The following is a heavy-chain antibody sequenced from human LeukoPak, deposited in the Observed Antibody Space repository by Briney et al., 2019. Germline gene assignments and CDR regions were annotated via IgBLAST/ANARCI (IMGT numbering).Heavy chain of an antibody. Sequence: GGSLRLSCAASGFTSSSYAMSWVRQAPGKGLEWVSAISGSGGSTYYADSVKGRFTISRDNSKNTLYLQMNSLRAEDTAVYYCARDPGDYGDYVSGWFDPWGQGTLVTVSS. CDR1: GFTSSSYA. CDR3: ARDPGDYGDYVSGWFDP. D-gene: IGHD4-17*01. CDR2: ISGSGGST. J-gene: IGHJ5*02. V-gene: IGHV3-23*01.